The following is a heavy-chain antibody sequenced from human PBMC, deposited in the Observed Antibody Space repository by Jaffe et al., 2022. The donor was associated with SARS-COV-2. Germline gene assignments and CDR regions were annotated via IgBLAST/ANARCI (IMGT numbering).Heavy chain of an antibody. CDR1: GVIFSSYA. CDR3: AKGHFGAVAGRNWFDP. V-gene: IGHV3-23*01. J-gene: IGHJ5*02. D-gene: IGHD6-19*01. Sequence: EVQLLESGGGLVQPGGSLRLSCAASGVIFSSYAMSWVRQAPGKGLEWVSVISGSGGSTYYADSVKGRFTISRDNSKNTLYLQMNSLRAEDTAVYYCAKGHFGAVAGRNWFDPWGQGTLVTVSS. CDR2: ISGSGGST.